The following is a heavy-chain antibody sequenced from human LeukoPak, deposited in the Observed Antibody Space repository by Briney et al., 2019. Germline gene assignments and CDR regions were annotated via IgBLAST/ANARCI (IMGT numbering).Heavy chain of an antibody. CDR3: ARGGGNSWGAFDI. CDR1: GFTFSSYW. J-gene: IGHJ3*02. CDR2: INSDGSST. V-gene: IGHV3-74*01. D-gene: IGHD4-23*01. Sequence: GGSLRLSCAASGFTFSSYWMHWVRQAPGKGLVWVSRINSDGSSTSYADSVKGRFTISRDNAKNTLYLQMNSLRAEDTAVYYCARGGGNSWGAFDIWGQGTMVTVSS.